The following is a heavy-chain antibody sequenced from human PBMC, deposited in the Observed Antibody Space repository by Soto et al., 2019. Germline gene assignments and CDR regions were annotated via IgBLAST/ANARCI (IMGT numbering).Heavy chain of an antibody. D-gene: IGHD3-10*01. CDR1: RYTFDSNW. J-gene: IGHJ4*02. CDR2: IYPGDSET. CDR3: ARRLDSWGEPHYYDS. V-gene: IGHV5-51*01. Sequence: PGQSLTISCQTARYTFDSNWIGWVRQLPGKGLEWMGIIYPGDSETRYSPAFQGQVTFSVDRSFKTAYLQWRSLQASDTAMYYCARRLDSWGEPHYYDSGGQGTAVTVSS.